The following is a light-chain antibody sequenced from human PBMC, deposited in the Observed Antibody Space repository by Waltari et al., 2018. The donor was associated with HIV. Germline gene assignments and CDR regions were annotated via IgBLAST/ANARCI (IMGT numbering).Light chain of an antibody. CDR2: WAS. J-gene: IGKJ2*01. CDR1: QSVLYSSNNKNY. Sequence: DIVMTQSPDSLAVSVGERATINCKYSQSVLYSSNNKNYLAWYQQKPGQPPKLLIDWASTRESGVPDRFSGSGSGTDFTLTISSLQAEDVAVYYCQQYYSTPPTFGQGTKLEIK. V-gene: IGKV4-1*01. CDR3: QQYYSTPPT.